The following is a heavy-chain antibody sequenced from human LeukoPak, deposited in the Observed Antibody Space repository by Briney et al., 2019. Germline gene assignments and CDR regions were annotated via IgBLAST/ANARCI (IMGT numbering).Heavy chain of an antibody. D-gene: IGHD5-24*01. J-gene: IGHJ4*02. Sequence: ASVKVSCKASGYTFTSYGISWVRQAPGQGLEWVGWISAYNGNTNYAQKLQGRVTMTTDTSTSTAYMELRSLRSDDTAVYYCARAGSLTLDGYFDYWGQGTLVTVSS. CDR3: ARAGSLTLDGYFDY. CDR1: GYTFTSYG. CDR2: ISAYNGNT. V-gene: IGHV1-18*01.